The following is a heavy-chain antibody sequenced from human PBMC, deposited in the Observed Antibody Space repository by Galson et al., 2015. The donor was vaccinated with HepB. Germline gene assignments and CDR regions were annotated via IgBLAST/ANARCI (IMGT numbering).Heavy chain of an antibody. Sequence: SLRLSCAASGFTFSSYWMSWVRQAPGKGLEWVANIKQDGSEKYYVDSVKGRFTISRDNAKNSLYLQMNSLRAEDTAVYYCAREGENYYDSSRYWGQGTLVTVSS. V-gene: IGHV3-7*01. CDR3: AREGENYYDSSRY. CDR1: GFTFSSYW. D-gene: IGHD3-22*01. CDR2: IKQDGSEK. J-gene: IGHJ4*02.